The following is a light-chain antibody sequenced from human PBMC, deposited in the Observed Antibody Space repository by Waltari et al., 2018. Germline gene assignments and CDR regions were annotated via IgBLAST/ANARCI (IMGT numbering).Light chain of an antibody. CDR1: QSVTRA. J-gene: IGKJ1*01. CDR3: QHYLRLPVT. Sequence: EIVFTHSPGTLSLSPGESATLSCRTSQSVTRALAWYQHKPGQAPRLLIYGASNRATGIPDRLSGSGSGTDFSLTISSLEPEDFAVYYCQHYLRLPVTFGQGTKVEVK. CDR2: GAS. V-gene: IGKV3-20*01.